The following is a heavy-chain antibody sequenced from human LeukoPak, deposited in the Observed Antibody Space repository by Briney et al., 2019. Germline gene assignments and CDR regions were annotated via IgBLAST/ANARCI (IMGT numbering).Heavy chain of an antibody. Sequence: PGGSLRLSCAASGFTFDDYVMHWVRQAPGKGLEWVSGITWNSDTIAYADSVKGRFTISRDNAKNPLYLQMNSLRAEDTAVYYCARSSRLTFDYWGQGTLVTVSS. D-gene: IGHD6-6*01. CDR2: ITWNSDTI. CDR1: GFTFDDYV. CDR3: ARSSRLTFDY. V-gene: IGHV3-9*01. J-gene: IGHJ4*02.